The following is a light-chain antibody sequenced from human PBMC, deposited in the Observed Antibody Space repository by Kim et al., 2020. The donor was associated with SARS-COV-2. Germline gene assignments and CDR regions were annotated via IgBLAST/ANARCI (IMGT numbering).Light chain of an antibody. CDR3: SSYTGSRTTCV. V-gene: IGLV2-14*03. CDR2: DVN. J-gene: IGLJ1*01. Sequence: QSALTQPASVSGSPGQSITVSCTGVGGYAYVAWYQQHPGKAPKLILYDVNDRPSGISSRFSGSKSGNAASLTISGLQAEDEADYYCSSYTGSRTTCVFGTGTKVTVL. CDR1: VGGYAY.